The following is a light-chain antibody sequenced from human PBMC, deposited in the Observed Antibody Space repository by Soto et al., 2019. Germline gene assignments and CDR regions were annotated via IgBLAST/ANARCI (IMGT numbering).Light chain of an antibody. V-gene: IGKV1-39*01. J-gene: IGKJ4*01. CDR3: QQTYRAPLT. Sequence: DIQMTQFPLSLSASVGDRVTVTCRASQTIRSHLNWYQQKPGEAPKIVIYATSTLQSGVPARFNGSVSGTDFTLSISSLQPEDFATYYCQQTYRAPLTLGGRTKVEIK. CDR1: QTIRSH. CDR2: ATS.